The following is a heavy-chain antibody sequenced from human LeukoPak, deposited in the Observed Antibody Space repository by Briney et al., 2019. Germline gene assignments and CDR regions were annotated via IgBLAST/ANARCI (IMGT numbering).Heavy chain of an antibody. CDR3: ARLYREVTDY. J-gene: IGHJ4*02. V-gene: IGHV3-7*01. Sequence: GGSLRLSCEASGFTFSSYWMSWVRQAPGKGLEWVANIKQDGSEKYYVDFVKGRFTISRDNAKNSLYLQMNSLRAEDTAVYYCARLYREVTDYWGQGTLVTVSS. D-gene: IGHD3-10*01. CDR2: IKQDGSEK. CDR1: GFTFSSYW.